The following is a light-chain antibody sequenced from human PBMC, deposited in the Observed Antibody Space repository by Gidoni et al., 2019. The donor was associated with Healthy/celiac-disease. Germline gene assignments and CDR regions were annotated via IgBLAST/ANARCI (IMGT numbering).Light chain of an antibody. CDR2: GAS. CDR3: QQYGSSPYT. J-gene: IGKJ2*01. CDR1: QSVSSSY. V-gene: IGKV3-20*01. Sequence: VWTRATGTLSLTPGERATLSCRASQSVSSSYLAWYQQKPGQAPRLLIYGASSRATGIPDRFSGSGSGTDFTLTISRLEPEDFAVYYCQQYGSSPYTFGQGTKLEIK.